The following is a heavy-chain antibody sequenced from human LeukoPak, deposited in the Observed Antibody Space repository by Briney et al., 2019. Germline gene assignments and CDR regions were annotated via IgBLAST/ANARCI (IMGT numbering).Heavy chain of an antibody. Sequence: ASVKVSCKASGYTFTSYYMHWVRQAPGQGLEWMGIINPSGGSTSYAQKFQGRVTMTRDTSTSTVYMELSSLRSEDTAVYYCARAGVGGYYDSSGYEEMVYYYYYYMDVWGKGTTVTVSS. CDR3: ARAGVGGYYDSSGYEEMVYYYYYYMDV. J-gene: IGHJ6*03. V-gene: IGHV1-46*01. CDR2: INPSGGST. CDR1: GYTFTSYY. D-gene: IGHD3-22*01.